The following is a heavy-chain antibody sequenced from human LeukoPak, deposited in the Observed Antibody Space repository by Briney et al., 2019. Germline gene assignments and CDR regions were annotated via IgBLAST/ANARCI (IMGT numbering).Heavy chain of an antibody. V-gene: IGHV3-23*01. CDR3: ARNVYSSSADDY. Sequence: GGSLRLSCAAPGFTFSSYAMSWVRQAPGKGLEWVSAISGSGGSTYYADSVKGRFTISRDNSKNTLYLQMSSLRAEDTAVYYCARNVYSSSADDYWGQGTLVTVSS. D-gene: IGHD6-6*01. CDR1: GFTFSSYA. CDR2: ISGSGGST. J-gene: IGHJ4*02.